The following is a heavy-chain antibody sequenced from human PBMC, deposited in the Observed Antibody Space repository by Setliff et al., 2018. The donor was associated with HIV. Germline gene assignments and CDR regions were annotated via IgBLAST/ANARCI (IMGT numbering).Heavy chain of an antibody. CDR3: ARNTPGIVPRRVGFDP. CDR1: GYTFSDFY. V-gene: IGHV1-2*02. J-gene: IGHJ5*02. CDR2: INPNSGGT. D-gene: IGHD1-26*01. Sequence: ASVKVSCKASGYTFSDFYIHWVRQAPGQGLEWMGWINPNSGGTNYAQRVQGRVTMTRDTSSSTAYLVLSRLISGDTAVYYCARNTPGIVPRRVGFDPWGQGTLVTVSS.